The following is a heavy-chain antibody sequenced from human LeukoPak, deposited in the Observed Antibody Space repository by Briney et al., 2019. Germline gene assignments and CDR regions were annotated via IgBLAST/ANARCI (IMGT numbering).Heavy chain of an antibody. CDR3: ARRDGYNYKDAFDI. J-gene: IGHJ3*02. CDR2: IYYSGST. CDR1: GGSISSYY. V-gene: IGHV4-59*01. Sequence: SETLSLTCTVSGGSISSYYWSWIRQPPGKGLEWIGYIYYSGSTNYNPSLKSRVTISVDTSKNQFSLKLSSVTAADTAVYYCARRDGYNYKDAFDIWGQGTMVTVSS. D-gene: IGHD5-24*01.